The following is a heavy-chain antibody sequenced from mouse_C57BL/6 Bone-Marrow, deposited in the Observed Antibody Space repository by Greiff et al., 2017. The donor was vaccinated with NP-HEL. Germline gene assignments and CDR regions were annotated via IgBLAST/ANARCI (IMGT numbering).Heavy chain of an antibody. V-gene: IGHV1-50*01. CDR3: AREVGFAY. J-gene: IGHJ3*01. Sequence: QVQLQQPGAELVKPGASVKLSCKASGYTFTSYWMQWVKQRPGQGLEWIGEIDPSGSYTNYNQKFKGKATLTVDTTSSTAYMQLGSLHSEDSAVYYCAREVGFAYWGQGTLVTVSA. CDR2: IDPSGSYT. CDR1: GYTFTSYW. D-gene: IGHD1-1*01.